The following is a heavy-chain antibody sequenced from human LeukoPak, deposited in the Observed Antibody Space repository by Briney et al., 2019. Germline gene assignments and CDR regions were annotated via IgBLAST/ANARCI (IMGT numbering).Heavy chain of an antibody. CDR3: ARERYCTNGVCYIYYYYYMDV. Sequence: SQTLSLTCAISGDSVSSNSAAWNWIRQSPSRGLEWLGRTYYRSKWYNDYAVSVKSRITINPDTSKNQFSLQLNSVTPEDTAVYYCARERYCTNGVCYIYYYYYMDVWGKGTTVTVSS. V-gene: IGHV6-1*01. CDR1: GDSVSSNSAA. CDR2: TYYRSKWYN. D-gene: IGHD2-8*01. J-gene: IGHJ6*03.